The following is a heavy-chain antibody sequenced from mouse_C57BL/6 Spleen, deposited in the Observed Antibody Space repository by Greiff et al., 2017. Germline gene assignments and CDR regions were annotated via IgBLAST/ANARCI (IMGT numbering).Heavy chain of an antibody. D-gene: IGHD1-1*01. J-gene: IGHJ2*01. CDR1: GFTFSDYG. V-gene: IGHV5-17*01. Sequence: DVHLVESGGGLVKPGGSLKLSCAASGFTFSDYGMHWVRQAPEKGLEWVAYISSGSSTIYYADTVKGRFTISRDNAKNTLFLQMTSLRSEDTAMYYCARQGYYYGSSYYFDYWGQGTTLTVSS. CDR2: ISSGSSTI. CDR3: ARQGYYYGSSYYFDY.